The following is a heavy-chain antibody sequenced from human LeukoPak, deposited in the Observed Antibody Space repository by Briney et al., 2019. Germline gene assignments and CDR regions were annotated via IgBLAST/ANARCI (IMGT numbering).Heavy chain of an antibody. CDR2: ISGSGGST. CDR1: GFTFSSYG. V-gene: IGHV3-23*01. J-gene: IGHJ4*02. D-gene: IGHD3-22*01. Sequence: GGSLRLSCAASGFTFSSYGMSWVRQAPGKGLEWVSAISGSGGSTYYADSVKGRFTISRDNSKNTLYLQMNSLRAEDTAVYYCARDLPYYYDSSGYFDYWGQGTLVTVSS. CDR3: ARDLPYYYDSSGYFDY.